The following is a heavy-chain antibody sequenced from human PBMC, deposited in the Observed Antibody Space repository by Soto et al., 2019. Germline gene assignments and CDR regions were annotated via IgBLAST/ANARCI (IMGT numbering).Heavy chain of an antibody. CDR3: ARGPGISGYYSVDYYYAMDV. CDR1: GGSISSGDYY. J-gene: IGHJ6*02. D-gene: IGHD3-22*01. CDR2: IYYSGST. Sequence: QVQLQESGPGLVKPSQTLTLTCTVSGGSISSGDYYWSWIRQHPGEGLEWIGYIYYSGSTNYNASLKSRVTISVDTSKNQFSLKLDSVTAADTAVYYCARGPGISGYYSVDYYYAMDVWGQGTRVTVSS. V-gene: IGHV4-31*03.